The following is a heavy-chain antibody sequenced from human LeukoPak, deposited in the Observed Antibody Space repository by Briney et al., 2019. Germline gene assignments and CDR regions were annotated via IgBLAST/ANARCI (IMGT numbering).Heavy chain of an antibody. J-gene: IGHJ4*02. CDR3: ARDSYDSSGYSKF. V-gene: IGHV3-7*01. CDR2: IKQDGSEK. D-gene: IGHD3-22*01. CDR1: GFTFSSYW. Sequence: PGGSLRLSCAASGFTFSSYWMSWVRQAPGKGLEWVANIKQDGSEKYYVDSVKGRFTISRDNAKNSLYLQMNSLRAEGTAVYYCARDSYDSSGYSKFWGQGTLVTVSS.